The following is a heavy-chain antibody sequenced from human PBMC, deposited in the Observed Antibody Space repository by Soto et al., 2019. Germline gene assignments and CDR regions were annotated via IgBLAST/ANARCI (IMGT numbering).Heavy chain of an antibody. CDR1: RYTFTSYA. CDR2: INAGNGNT. J-gene: IGHJ3*02. V-gene: IGHV1-3*01. Sequence: AAVQVSCKASRYTFTSYAMHLVRQAPGQRLEWMGWINAGNGNTNYSQKFQGRVTITRDTSASTAYMELSSLRSEDTAVYYCARDPSGYSLDDAFDIWGQGTMVTVSS. CDR3: ARDPSGYSLDDAFDI. D-gene: IGHD5-18*01.